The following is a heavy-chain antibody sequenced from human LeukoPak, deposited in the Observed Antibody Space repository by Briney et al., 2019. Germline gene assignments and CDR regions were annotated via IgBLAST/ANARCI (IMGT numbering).Heavy chain of an antibody. CDR3: AKELGYSYGLFDD. J-gene: IGHJ4*02. CDR2: ISYDGSNK. CDR1: GFTFSSYG. V-gene: IGHV3-30*18. D-gene: IGHD5-18*01. Sequence: GRSLRLSCAASGFTFSSYGMHWVRQAPGKGLEWVAVISYDGSNKYYADSVKGRFTISRDNSKNTLYLQMNSLRAEDTAVYYCAKELGYSYGLFDDWGQGTLVTVS.